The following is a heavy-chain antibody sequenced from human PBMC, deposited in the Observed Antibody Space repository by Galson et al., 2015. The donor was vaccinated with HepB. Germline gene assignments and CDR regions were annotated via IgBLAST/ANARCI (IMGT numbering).Heavy chain of an antibody. CDR1: GASISSDGYS. V-gene: IGHV4-30-2*01. CDR3: ASSALNCSSTSCYLYFQH. Sequence: TLSLTCIVSGASISSDGYSWSWIRQPPGKGLEWIGEINHSGSTNYNPSLKSRVTISVDTSKNQFSLKLSSVTAADTAVYYCASSALNCSSTSCYLYFQHWGQGTLVTVSP. CDR2: INHSGST. J-gene: IGHJ1*01. D-gene: IGHD2-2*01.